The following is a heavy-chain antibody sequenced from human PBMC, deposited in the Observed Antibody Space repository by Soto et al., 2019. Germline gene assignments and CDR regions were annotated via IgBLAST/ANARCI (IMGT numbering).Heavy chain of an antibody. CDR2: ISYDGSNK. CDR3: ARSMGKLLITYYYYGMDV. V-gene: IGHV3-30-3*01. CDR1: GFTFSSYA. D-gene: IGHD2-15*01. J-gene: IGHJ6*02. Sequence: QVQLVESGGGVVQPGRSLRLSCAASGFTFSSYAMHWVRQAPGKGLEWVAVISYDGSNKYYADSVKGRFTIPRDNPKNTLYLQMNSLRAEDTAVYYCARSMGKLLITYYYYGMDVWGQGTTVTVSS.